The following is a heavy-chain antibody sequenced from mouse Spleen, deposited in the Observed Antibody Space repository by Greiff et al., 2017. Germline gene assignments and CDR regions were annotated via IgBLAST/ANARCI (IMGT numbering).Heavy chain of an antibody. CDR2: IDPSDSYT. Sequence: QVQLQQSGAELVKPGASVKLSCKASGYTFTSYWMQWVKQRPGQGLEWIGEIDPSDSYTNYNQKFKGKATLTVDTSSSTAYMQLSSLTSEDSAVYYCARSGVYDGSFSMDYWGQGTSVTVSS. CDR3: ARSGVYDGSFSMDY. V-gene: IGHV1-50*01. CDR1: GYTFTSYW. D-gene: IGHD2-1*01. J-gene: IGHJ4*01.